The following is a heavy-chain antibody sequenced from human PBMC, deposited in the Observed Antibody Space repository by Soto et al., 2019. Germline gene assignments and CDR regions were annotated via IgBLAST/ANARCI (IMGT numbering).Heavy chain of an antibody. CDR1: GGSMSYYF. J-gene: IGHJ4*02. CDR2: IYYSGST. Sequence: QVQLQESGPGLVKPSETLSLTCTVSGGSMSYYFWSWFRQPPGKGLEWIGYIYYSGSTTYNPSLKSRVTISVDTPNNQFSLNLTSVTAADTAIYYCARYSSSSCSPAYCFDYWGQGTLVTVSS. D-gene: IGHD2-2*01. V-gene: IGHV4-59*01. CDR3: ARYSSSSCSPAYCFDY.